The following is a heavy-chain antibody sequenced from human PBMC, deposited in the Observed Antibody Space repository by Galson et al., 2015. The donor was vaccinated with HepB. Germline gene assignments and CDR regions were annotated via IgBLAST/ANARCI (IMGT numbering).Heavy chain of an antibody. CDR3: ARLRIAVAAPFDY. CDR1: GFTFSSYW. Sequence: SLRLSCAASGFTFSSYWMSWVRQAPGKGLEWVANIKQDGSEKYYVDSVKGRFTISRDNAKNSLYLQMNSLRAEDTAVYYCARLRIAVAAPFDYWGQGTLVTVSS. V-gene: IGHV3-7*03. D-gene: IGHD6-19*01. J-gene: IGHJ4*02. CDR2: IKQDGSEK.